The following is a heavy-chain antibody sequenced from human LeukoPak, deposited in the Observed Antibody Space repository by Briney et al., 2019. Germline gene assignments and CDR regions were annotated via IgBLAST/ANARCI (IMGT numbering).Heavy chain of an antibody. CDR1: GGTFISYT. D-gene: IGHD6-19*01. Sequence: SVKVSCKASGGTFISYTISWVRQAPGQGLEWMGRIIPILGIANYAQKFQGRVTITADKSTSTAYMELSSLRSEDTAVYYCARFSSGWSWAFDIWGQGTMVTVSS. CDR3: ARFSSGWSWAFDI. J-gene: IGHJ3*02. V-gene: IGHV1-69*02. CDR2: IIPILGIA.